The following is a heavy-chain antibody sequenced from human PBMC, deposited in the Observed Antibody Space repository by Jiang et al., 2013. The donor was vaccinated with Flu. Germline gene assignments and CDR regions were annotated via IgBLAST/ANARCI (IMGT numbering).Heavy chain of an antibody. CDR1: GYTFTSYA. CDR2: INAGNGNT. CDR3: ARVGARIYYDSISNYGMDV. Sequence: AEVKKPGASVKVSCKASGYTFTSYAMHWVRQAPGRRLEWMGWINAGNGNTKYSQKFQGRVTITRGTSASTAYMELSSLRSEDTAVYYCARVGARIYYDSISNYGMDVWGQGTTVTVSS. D-gene: IGHD3-22*01. J-gene: IGHJ6*02. V-gene: IGHV1-3*01.